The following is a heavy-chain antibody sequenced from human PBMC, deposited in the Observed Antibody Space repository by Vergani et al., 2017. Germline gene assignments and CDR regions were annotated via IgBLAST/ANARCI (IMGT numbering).Heavy chain of an antibody. J-gene: IGHJ6*02. Sequence: EVQLLESGGGLVQPGGSLRLSCAASGFTFSSYAMSWVRQAPGKGLEWVSAISGSGGSTYYADSVKGRFTISRDTSKNTLYLQMNSLRAEDTAVYYCAKEYSGSDWGGGDYGMDVWGQGTTVTVSS. CDR2: ISGSGGST. D-gene: IGHD1-26*01. CDR3: AKEYSGSDWGGGDYGMDV. CDR1: GFTFSSYA. V-gene: IGHV3-23*01.